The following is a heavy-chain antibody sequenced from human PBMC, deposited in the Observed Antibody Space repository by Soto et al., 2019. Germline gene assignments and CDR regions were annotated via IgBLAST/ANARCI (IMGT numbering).Heavy chain of an antibody. J-gene: IGHJ4*02. CDR2: ISYDGSNK. D-gene: IGHD6-19*01. CDR3: AKDHRGVAGSFDY. V-gene: IGHV3-30*18. Sequence: PGGSLRLSCAASGFTFSSYGMHWVRQAPGKGLEWVAVISYDGSNKYYADSVKGRFTISRDNSENTLYLQMNSLRAEDTAVYYCAKDHRGVAGSFDYWGQGTLVTVSS. CDR1: GFTFSSYG.